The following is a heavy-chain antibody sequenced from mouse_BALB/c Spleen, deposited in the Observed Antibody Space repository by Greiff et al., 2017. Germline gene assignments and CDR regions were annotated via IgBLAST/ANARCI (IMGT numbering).Heavy chain of an antibody. Sequence: VQLKESGAELVKPGASVKLSCTASGFNIKDTYMHWVKQRPEQGLEWIGRIDPANGNTKYDPKFQGKATITADTSSNTAYLQLSSLTSEDTAVYYCANQLGGAWFAYWGQGTLVTVSA. CDR2: IDPANGNT. D-gene: IGHD4-1*02. CDR1: GFNIKDTY. J-gene: IGHJ3*01. CDR3: ANQLGGAWFAY. V-gene: IGHV14-3*02.